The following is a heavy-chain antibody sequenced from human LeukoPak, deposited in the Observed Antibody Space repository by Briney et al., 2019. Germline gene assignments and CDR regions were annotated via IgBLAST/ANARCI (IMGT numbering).Heavy chain of an antibody. CDR3: AELGIPMIGGV. CDR1: GFTFSSYE. D-gene: IGHD3-10*02. CDR2: ISSSGSTI. V-gene: IGHV3-48*03. J-gene: IGHJ6*04. Sequence: GGSLRLSCAASGFTFSSYEMNWVRQAPGKGLEWVSYISSSGSTIYYADSVKGRFTITRDNAKNSLYLQMNSLRAEDTAVYYCAELGIPMIGGVWGKGTTVTISS.